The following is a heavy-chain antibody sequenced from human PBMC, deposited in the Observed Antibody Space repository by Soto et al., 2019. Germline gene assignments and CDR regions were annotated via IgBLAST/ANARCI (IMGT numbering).Heavy chain of an antibody. CDR3: AVGTTGGDYVRAWFDP. J-gene: IGHJ5*02. D-gene: IGHD4-17*01. CDR1: GGSFSGYY. Sequence: QVQLQQWGAGLLKPSETLSLTCAVYGGSFSGYYWSWIRQPPGKGLEWIGEINHSGSTNYNPSLKSRVTISVETSKNQFSLKLSSVTAADTAVYYCAVGTTGGDYVRAWFDPWGQGTLVTVSS. CDR2: INHSGST. V-gene: IGHV4-34*01.